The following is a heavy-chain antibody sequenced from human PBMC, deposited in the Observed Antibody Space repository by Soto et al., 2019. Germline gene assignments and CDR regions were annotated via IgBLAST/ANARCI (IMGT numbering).Heavy chain of an antibody. V-gene: IGHV1-18*01. Sequence: QVQLVQSGAEVKKPGASVKVSCKASGYTFTSYGIIWVRQAPGQGLEWMGWISAYNGNTHYEQKLLGRVTMTTDTATSTGYMDLRSLRSDDTAVYYCARDRGSYARDYWGQGTLVTVSS. CDR2: ISAYNGNT. J-gene: IGHJ4*02. D-gene: IGHD2-15*01. CDR3: ARDRGSYARDY. CDR1: GYTFTSYG.